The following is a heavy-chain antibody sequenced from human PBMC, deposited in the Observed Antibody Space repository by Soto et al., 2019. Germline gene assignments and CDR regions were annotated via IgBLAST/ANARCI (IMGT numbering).Heavy chain of an antibody. CDR1: GFTFSSYA. CDR2: ISYDGSNK. CDR3: ARAWGIGHSRGWFDP. D-gene: IGHD3-16*01. Sequence: QVQLVESGGGVVQPGRSLRLSCAASGFTFSSYAMHWVRQAPGKGLEWVAVISYDGSNKYYADSVKGRFTISRDNSKNTLYLQMNSLRAEDTAVYYCARAWGIGHSRGWFDPWGQGTLVTVSS. J-gene: IGHJ5*02. V-gene: IGHV3-30-3*01.